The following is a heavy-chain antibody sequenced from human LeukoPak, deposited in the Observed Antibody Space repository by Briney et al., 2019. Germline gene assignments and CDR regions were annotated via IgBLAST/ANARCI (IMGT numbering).Heavy chain of an antibody. CDR2: INPNSGGT. Sequence: ASVKVSCKASGYAFTDYYIHWVRQAPGQGLERMGRINPNSGGTTYAQKFQGRVTMTRDTSISTAYMELSRLRSDDTAVYYCARPRAIAANDAFDIWGQGTMVTVSS. J-gene: IGHJ3*02. CDR3: ARPRAIAANDAFDI. D-gene: IGHD2-15*01. V-gene: IGHV1-2*06. CDR1: GYAFTDYY.